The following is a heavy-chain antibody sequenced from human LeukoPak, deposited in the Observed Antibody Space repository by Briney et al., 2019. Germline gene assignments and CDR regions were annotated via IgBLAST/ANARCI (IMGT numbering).Heavy chain of an antibody. D-gene: IGHD3-22*01. CDR2: IYYSGGN. CDR3: ARHRAKTYYYDSSGYQFDS. Sequence: SETLSLTCTVSGGSISSNNYYWGWIRQPPGKGLEWIGSIYYSGGNYYNPSLRSRVTISVDTSKNQFSLKLSSVTAADTAVYYCARHRAKTYYYDSSGYQFDSWGQGTLVTVSS. V-gene: IGHV4-39*01. J-gene: IGHJ4*02. CDR1: GGSISSNNYY.